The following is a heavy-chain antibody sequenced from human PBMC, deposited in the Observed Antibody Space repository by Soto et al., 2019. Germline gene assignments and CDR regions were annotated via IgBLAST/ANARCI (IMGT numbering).Heavy chain of an antibody. D-gene: IGHD2-2*01. Sequence: ASVKVSCKASGGTFSSYAISWVRQAPGQGLEWMGGIIPIFGTANYAQKFQGRVTITADESTSTAYMELSSLRSEDTAVYYCARISRAAMPVGWFDPWGQGTLVTVSS. CDR2: IIPIFGTA. CDR1: GGTFSSYA. V-gene: IGHV1-69*13. J-gene: IGHJ5*02. CDR3: ARISRAAMPVGWFDP.